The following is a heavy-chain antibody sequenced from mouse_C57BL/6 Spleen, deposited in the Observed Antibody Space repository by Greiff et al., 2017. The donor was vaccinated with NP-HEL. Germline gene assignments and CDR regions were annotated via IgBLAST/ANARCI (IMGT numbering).Heavy chain of an antibody. CDR3: TREGKLGLENFDV. D-gene: IGHD4-1*01. CDR1: GYTFTDYE. CDR2: IDPETGGT. V-gene: IGHV1-15*01. Sequence: VQLQESGAELVRPGASVTLSCKASGYTFTDYEMHWVKQTPVHGLEWIGAIDPETGGTAYNQKFKGKAILTADKSSSTAYMELRSLTSEDSAVYYCTREGKLGLENFDVWGTGTTVTVSS. J-gene: IGHJ1*03.